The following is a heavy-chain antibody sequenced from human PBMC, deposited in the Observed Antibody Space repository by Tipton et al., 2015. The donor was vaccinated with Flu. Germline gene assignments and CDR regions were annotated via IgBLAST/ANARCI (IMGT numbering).Heavy chain of an antibody. J-gene: IGHJ6*02. CDR2: VYYSGST. Sequence: LVQPSETLSLTCTVSGGSISSDYWSWIRQPPGRGLEWIGYVYYSGSTNYNPSLKSRVTISLDTSKNQFSLRLSSVTAADTALYYCARQGMSGLDVWGQGTTVTVSS. CDR1: GGSISSDY. CDR3: ARQGMSGLDV. D-gene: IGHD3-10*01. V-gene: IGHV4-59*08.